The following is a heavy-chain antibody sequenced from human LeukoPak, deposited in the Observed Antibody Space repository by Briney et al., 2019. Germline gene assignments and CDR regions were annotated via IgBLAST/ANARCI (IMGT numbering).Heavy chain of an antibody. J-gene: IGHJ4*02. V-gene: IGHV4-34*01. Sequence: PSETLSLTCAVYGGSFSGYYWSWIRQPPGKGLEWIGETNHSGSTNYNPSLKSRVTISADTSKNQFSLKLSSVTAADTAVYYCARGCRITIFGVVISHSTFDYWGQGTLVTVSS. D-gene: IGHD3-3*01. CDR1: GGSFSGYY. CDR3: ARGCRITIFGVVISHSTFDY. CDR2: TNHSGST.